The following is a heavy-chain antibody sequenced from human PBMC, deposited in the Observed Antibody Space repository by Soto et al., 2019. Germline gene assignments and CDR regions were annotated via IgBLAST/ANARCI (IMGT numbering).Heavy chain of an antibody. J-gene: IGHJ1*01. CDR1: GCNFGYYD. CDR3: AKKRIWRYCSTTRCYVHQH. V-gene: IGHV3-30*18. CDR2: ISYDGKDK. D-gene: IGHD2-2*01. Sequence: QVQLVESGGGVVQPGRPLSLSCEASGCNFGYYDMHWVRQAPGKGLEWVAIISYDGKDKYYTDSVKGRFTISRDNSKNTLYLQMNSLKPEDTAVYYCAKKRIWRYCSTTRCYVHQHWGEGTLVTVAS.